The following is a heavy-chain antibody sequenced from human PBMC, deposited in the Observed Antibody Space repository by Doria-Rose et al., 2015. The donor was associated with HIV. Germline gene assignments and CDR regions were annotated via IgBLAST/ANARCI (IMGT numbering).Heavy chain of an antibody. Sequence: ARLLKPAATLSLTCAFYGWSFSGYYWSWIRQSPGKGLEWIGEISHSGSSTYDPSLKSRVTISVDTSKNQFSLKLNSVTAADTAIYYCARGVGGTGAYDFWGQGTLVTVST. CDR3: ARGVGGTGAYDF. J-gene: IGHJ4*02. CDR2: ISHSGSS. V-gene: IGHV4-34*01. CDR1: GWSFSGYY. D-gene: IGHD1-26*01.